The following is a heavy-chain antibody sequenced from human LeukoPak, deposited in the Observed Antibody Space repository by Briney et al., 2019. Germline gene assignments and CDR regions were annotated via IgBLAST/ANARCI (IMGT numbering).Heavy chain of an antibody. V-gene: IGHV4-4*07. CDR1: GGSINSYY. CDR3: ARAGLGELSSYYYYYYMDV. Sequence: SETLSLTCTVSGGSINSYYWSWIRQPAGKGLEWIGRIYTSGSTNYNPSLKSRVTMSVDTSKNQFSLKLSSVTAADTAVYYCARAGLGELSSYYYYYYMDVWGKGTTVTVSS. J-gene: IGHJ6*03. CDR2: IYTSGST. D-gene: IGHD3-16*02.